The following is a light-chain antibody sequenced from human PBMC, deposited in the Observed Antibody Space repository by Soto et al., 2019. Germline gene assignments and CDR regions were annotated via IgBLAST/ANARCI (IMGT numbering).Light chain of an antibody. Sequence: DIQMTQSPSSLSASVGDIVTITCRASQSISSYLNWYQQKPGKAPKLLIYAASSLQSGVPSRFSGSGSGTDFTLTISSLQPEDFATYYCQQSYSTSRTFGQGTKLEIK. J-gene: IGKJ2*01. CDR2: AAS. CDR3: QQSYSTSRT. CDR1: QSISSY. V-gene: IGKV1-39*01.